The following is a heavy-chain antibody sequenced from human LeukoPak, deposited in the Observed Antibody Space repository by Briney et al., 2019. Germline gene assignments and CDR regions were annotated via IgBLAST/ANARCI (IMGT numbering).Heavy chain of an antibody. CDR2: IIPIFGTA. Sequence: GSSVKVSCKASGGPFSSSAISWVRQAPGQGLEWMGGIIPIFGTANYAQKFQGRVTITADESTSTAYMELSSLRSEDTAVYYCARGNDGSGSPSYYFYYMDVWGKGTTVTISS. D-gene: IGHD3-10*01. V-gene: IGHV1-69*01. J-gene: IGHJ6*03. CDR3: ARGNDGSGSPSYYFYYMDV. CDR1: GGPFSSSA.